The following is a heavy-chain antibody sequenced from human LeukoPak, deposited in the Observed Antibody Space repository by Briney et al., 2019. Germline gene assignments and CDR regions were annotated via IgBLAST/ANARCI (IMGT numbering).Heavy chain of an antibody. D-gene: IGHD7-27*01. Sequence: GGSLRLSCAAYGFTFSSYWMHWVRQAPGKGLVWVSRINSDGSSTSYADSVKGRFTISRDNAKNTLYLQMNSLRAEDTAVYYCARGAWGGPKKAWHFDLWGRGTLVTVSS. V-gene: IGHV3-74*01. CDR2: INSDGSST. J-gene: IGHJ2*01. CDR3: ARGAWGGPKKAWHFDL. CDR1: GFTFSSYW.